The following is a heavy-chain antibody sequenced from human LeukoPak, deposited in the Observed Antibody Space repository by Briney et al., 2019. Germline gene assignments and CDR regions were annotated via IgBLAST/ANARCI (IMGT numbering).Heavy chain of an antibody. CDR1: GGTFSSYA. Sequence: SVKVSCKASGGTFSSYAISWVRQAPGQGLEWMGGIIPIFGTANYAQKFQGRVTITTDESTSTAYMEPSSFRPEDTALNYCASWLYYDILTGYYSEDAFDILGQGTMVTVSS. CDR3: ASWLYYDILTGYYSEDAFDI. CDR2: IIPIFGTA. V-gene: IGHV1-69*05. D-gene: IGHD3-9*01. J-gene: IGHJ3*02.